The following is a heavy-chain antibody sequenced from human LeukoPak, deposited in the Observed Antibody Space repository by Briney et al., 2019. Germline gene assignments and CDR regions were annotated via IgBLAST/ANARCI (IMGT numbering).Heavy chain of an antibody. CDR3: AKEEFPYCSSTSCYIFDY. V-gene: IGHV3-9*01. CDR1: GFTFDDYA. J-gene: IGHJ4*02. CDR2: ISWNSGSI. D-gene: IGHD2-2*02. Sequence: GGSLRLSCAASGFTFDDYAMHWVRQAPGKGLEWVSGISWNSGSIGYADSVKGRFTISRDNSKNTLYLQMNSLRAEDTAVYYCAKEEFPYCSSTSCYIFDYWGQGTLVTVSS.